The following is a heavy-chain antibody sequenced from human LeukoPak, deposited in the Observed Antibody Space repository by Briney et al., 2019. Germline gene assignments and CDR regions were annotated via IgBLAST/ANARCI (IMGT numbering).Heavy chain of an antibody. Sequence: GGYLRLSCAASGFTFTSYVMSWVRQAPGKGLEWVASVGGGGDYTYYSDSVKGRFTISRDNSENTVYLQMKSLRAEDTAVYYCVRRTASDFWGQGALVSVSS. J-gene: IGHJ4*02. D-gene: IGHD2-21*02. CDR1: GFTFTSYV. V-gene: IGHV3-23*01. CDR3: VRRTASDF. CDR2: VGGGGDYT.